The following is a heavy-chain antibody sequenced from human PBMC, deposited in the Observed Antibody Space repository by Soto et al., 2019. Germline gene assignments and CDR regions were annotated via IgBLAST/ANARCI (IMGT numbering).Heavy chain of an antibody. CDR1: GGSISSSSYY. CDR3: ARQLDPQQLVRVYYYYGMDV. Sequence: QLQLQESGPGLVKPSETLSLTCTVSGGSISSSSYYWGWIRQPPGKGLEWIGSIYYSGSTYYNPSLKSRVTISVDTSKTQFSLKLSSVTAADTAVYYCARQLDPQQLVRVYYYYGMDVWGQGTTVTVSS. J-gene: IGHJ6*02. CDR2: IYYSGST. D-gene: IGHD6-13*01. V-gene: IGHV4-39*01.